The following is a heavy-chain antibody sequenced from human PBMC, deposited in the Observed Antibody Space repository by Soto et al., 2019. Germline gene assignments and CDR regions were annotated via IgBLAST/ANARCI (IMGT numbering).Heavy chain of an antibody. CDR2: ISYSGST. CDR3: ARDIPAAGTGGN. D-gene: IGHD6-13*01. CDR1: GGSISSYY. Sequence: QVQLQESGPGLVKPSETLSLTCTVSGGSISSYYWSWIRQPPGKGLEWIGSISYSGSTDYHPPFKSPXXIXVXMSKNQFSLKLSSVTAADTAMYYCARDIPAAGTGGNWGQGTLVTVSS. V-gene: IGHV4-59*01. J-gene: IGHJ4*02.